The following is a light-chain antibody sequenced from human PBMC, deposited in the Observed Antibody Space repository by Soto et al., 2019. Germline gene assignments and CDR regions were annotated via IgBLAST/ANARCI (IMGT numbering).Light chain of an antibody. V-gene: IGKV1-9*01. CDR1: QGISNF. Sequence: QLTQSPSSLSASVGDRVTKTCRASQGISNFLVWYQQKTGRAPQLLIHSASTLHSGVPSRFSGSGSGTDFALTISALQPEDFATYYCQQLSTYPITFGQGTRLEIK. J-gene: IGKJ5*01. CDR2: SAS. CDR3: QQLSTYPIT.